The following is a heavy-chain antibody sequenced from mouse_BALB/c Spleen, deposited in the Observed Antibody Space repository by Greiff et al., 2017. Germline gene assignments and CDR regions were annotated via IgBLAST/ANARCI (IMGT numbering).Heavy chain of an antibody. Sequence: VQLQQSGPQLVRPGASVKISCKASGYSFTSYWMHWVKQRPGQGLEWIGMIDPSDSETRLNQKFKDKATLTVDKSSSTAYMQLSSPTSEDSAVYDCERWEGYYDARDEWGQGTLVTVSA. D-gene: IGHD2-3*01. CDR2: IDPSDSET. CDR3: ERWEGYYDARDE. CDR1: GYSFTSYW. V-gene: IGHV1S127*01. J-gene: IGHJ3*01.